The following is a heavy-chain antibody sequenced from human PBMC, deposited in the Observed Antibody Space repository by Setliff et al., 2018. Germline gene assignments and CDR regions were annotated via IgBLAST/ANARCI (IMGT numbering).Heavy chain of an antibody. Sequence: SETLSLTCAVSGGSISSGDASWSWIRQPPGKGLEWIGYIYYSGSTYYNPSLKSRVTISVDTSKNQFSLKLSSVTAADTAVYHCARGKTFFGAFIRAFDIWGQGRMVTVSS. J-gene: IGHJ3*02. CDR1: GGSISSGDAS. V-gene: IGHV4-30-4*02. CDR2: IYYSGST. CDR3: ARGKTFFGAFIRAFDI. D-gene: IGHD3-3*01.